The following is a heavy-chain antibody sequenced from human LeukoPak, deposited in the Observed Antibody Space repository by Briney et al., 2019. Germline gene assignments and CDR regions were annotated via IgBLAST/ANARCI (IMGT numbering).Heavy chain of an antibody. V-gene: IGHV4-39*07. CDR2: IYYSGST. J-gene: IGHJ5*02. CDR3: ARDYGTTEDRYWFDP. D-gene: IGHD4-17*01. CDR1: GGSISSSSYY. Sequence: PSETLSLTCTVSGGSISSSSYYWGWIRQPPGKGLEWIGSIYYSGSTYYNPSLKSRVTISVDTSKNQFSLKLSSVTAADTAVYYCARDYGTTEDRYWFDPWGQGTLVTVSS.